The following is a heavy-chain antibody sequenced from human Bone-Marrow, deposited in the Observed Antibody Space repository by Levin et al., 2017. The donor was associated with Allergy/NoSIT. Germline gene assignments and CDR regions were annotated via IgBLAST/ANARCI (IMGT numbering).Heavy chain of an antibody. CDR3: ARDRNWNADYYGMDV. Sequence: VASVKVSCKASGYTFTGYYMQWVRQAPGQGLEWMGWINPNSGGTNYAQKFQGWVTMTRDTSISTAYMELSRLRSDDTAVYYCARDRNWNADYYGMDVWGQGTTVTVSS. J-gene: IGHJ6*02. V-gene: IGHV1-2*04. CDR2: INPNSGGT. CDR1: GYTFTGYY. D-gene: IGHD1-1*01.